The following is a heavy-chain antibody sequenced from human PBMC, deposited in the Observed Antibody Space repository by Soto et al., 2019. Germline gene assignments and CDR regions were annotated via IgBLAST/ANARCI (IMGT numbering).Heavy chain of an antibody. CDR2: ISAYNGNT. Sequence: ASVKVSCKASGYTFTSYGISWVRQAPGQGLEWMGWISAYNGNTNYAQKLQGRVTMTTDTSTNTAYMELRSLRSDDTAVYYCARDDPSITMVRGVTQDAFDIWGQGTMVTVSS. V-gene: IGHV1-18*01. CDR3: ARDDPSITMVRGVTQDAFDI. J-gene: IGHJ3*02. D-gene: IGHD3-10*01. CDR1: GYTFTSYG.